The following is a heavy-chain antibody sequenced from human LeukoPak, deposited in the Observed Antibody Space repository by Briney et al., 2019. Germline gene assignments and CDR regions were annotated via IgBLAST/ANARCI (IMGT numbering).Heavy chain of an antibody. CDR1: GFTFDDYA. V-gene: IGHV3-23*01. CDR2: ISGSGGST. Sequence: PGGSLRLSCAASGFTFDDYAMHWVRQAPGKGLEWVSAISGSGGSTYYADSVKGRFTISRDDSKNTLYLQMNSLRAEDTAVYYCAKGLYYYDSRAFDIWGQGTMVTVSS. D-gene: IGHD3-22*01. CDR3: AKGLYYYDSRAFDI. J-gene: IGHJ3*02.